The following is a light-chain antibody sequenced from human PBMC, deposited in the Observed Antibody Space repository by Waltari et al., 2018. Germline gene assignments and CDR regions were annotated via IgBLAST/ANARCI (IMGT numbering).Light chain of an antibody. CDR3: QHYDNWPPAWT. V-gene: IGKV3-15*01. Sequence: EIVMTQSPATLSVSPGERATLSCRASQSVSSNLAWYQQRPGQAPRLVIYGASTRATGIPARCSGSGSGTEFTLTISSLQSEDFAIYYCQHYDNWPPAWTFGQGTKVEIK. CDR2: GAS. J-gene: IGKJ1*01. CDR1: QSVSSN.